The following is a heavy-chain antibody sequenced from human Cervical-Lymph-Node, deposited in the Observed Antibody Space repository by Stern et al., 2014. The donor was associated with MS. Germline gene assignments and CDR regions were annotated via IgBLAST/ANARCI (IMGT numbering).Heavy chain of an antibody. V-gene: IGHV4-59*08. CDR3: ASQHSGGWFAFDM. CDR1: GGSISSYY. D-gene: IGHD2-15*01. Sequence: QLQLQESGPGLVKSSETLSLTCTVSGGSISSYYWSWIRQPPGKGLEWIGYIYYGSTNYNPSFKSRGTISGDSAKNQFSLKLNSVTAADTAMYYCASQHSGGWFAFDMWGQGTMVTVSS. CDR2: IYYGST. J-gene: IGHJ3*02.